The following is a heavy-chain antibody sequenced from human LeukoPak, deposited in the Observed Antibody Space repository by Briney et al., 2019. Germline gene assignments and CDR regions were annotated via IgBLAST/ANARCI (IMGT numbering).Heavy chain of an antibody. CDR3: AKDIYGDQTNFDY. D-gene: IGHD4-17*01. Sequence: GGSLRLSCEASGFTFNNFGMHWVRQAPGKGLEWVAFIGYDESKKYYAESVKGRFTISRDDSKNTLYLQMSALKTEDTAVYYCAKDIYGDQTNFDYWGQGTLVTVSS. CDR2: IGYDESKK. J-gene: IGHJ4*02. V-gene: IGHV3-30*02. CDR1: GFTFNNFG.